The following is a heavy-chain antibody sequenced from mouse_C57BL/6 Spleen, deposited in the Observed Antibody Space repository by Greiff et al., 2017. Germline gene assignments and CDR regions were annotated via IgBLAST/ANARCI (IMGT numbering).Heavy chain of an antibody. CDR3: ARRGSSLYYYAMDY. V-gene: IGHV1-64*01. D-gene: IGHD1-1*01. Sequence: QVQLKQPGAELVKPGASVKLSCKASGYTFTSYWMHWVKQRPGQGLEWIGMIHPNSGSTNYNEKFKSKATLTVDKSSSTAYMQLSSLTSEDSAVYYCARRGSSLYYYAMDYWGQGTSVTVSS. CDR1: GYTFTSYW. CDR2: IHPNSGST. J-gene: IGHJ4*01.